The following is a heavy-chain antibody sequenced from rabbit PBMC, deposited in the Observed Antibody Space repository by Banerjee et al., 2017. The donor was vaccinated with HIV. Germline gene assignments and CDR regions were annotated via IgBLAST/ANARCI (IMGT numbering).Heavy chain of an antibody. CDR1: GFSFSNDYW. CDR2: IGNGSSGST. Sequence: QEQLEESGGDLVKPEGSLTLTCTASGFSFSNDYWIYWVRQAPGKGLEWIAYIGNGSSGSTYYASWAKGRFTISKTSSTTVTLQMTSLTAADTATYFCARILNGFYDYINLWGPGTLVTVS. CDR3: ARILNGFYDYINL. J-gene: IGHJ4*01. D-gene: IGHD2-1*01. V-gene: IGHV1S45*01.